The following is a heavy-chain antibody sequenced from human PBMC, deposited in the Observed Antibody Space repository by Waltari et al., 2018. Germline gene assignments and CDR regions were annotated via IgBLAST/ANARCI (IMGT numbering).Heavy chain of an antibody. V-gene: IGHV3-73*01. CDR1: GLTFSDSA. D-gene: IGHD1-26*01. Sequence: EVQLVESGGGLVQPGGSLTVSCAASGLTFSDSAIHWVRQASGKGRGGGGRIRNRSNNQEAGLDGSVKGRLTISRDDSENMEVLQMNSLKTEETAVYYCSRFHMELYMDVWGKGATVTVSS. CDR3: SRFHMELYMDV. J-gene: IGHJ6*04. CDR2: IRNRSNNQEA.